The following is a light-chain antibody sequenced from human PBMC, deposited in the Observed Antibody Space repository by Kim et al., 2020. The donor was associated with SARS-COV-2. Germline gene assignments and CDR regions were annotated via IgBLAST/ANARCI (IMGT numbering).Light chain of an antibody. V-gene: IGLV2-23*02. CDR1: SRDLGSYNL. CDR3: CSYAGDYSTV. J-gene: IGLJ7*01. CDR2: EVS. Sequence: GQSNTISCSGTSRDLGSYNLVSWYQQNPGKAPKRIIYEVSRRPSGVPDRFFGSKSDNTASLTISGLQAEDEADYYCCSYAGDYSTVFGGGTQLTVL.